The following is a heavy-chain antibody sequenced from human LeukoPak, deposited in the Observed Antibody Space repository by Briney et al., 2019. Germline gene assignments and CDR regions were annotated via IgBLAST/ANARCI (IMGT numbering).Heavy chain of an antibody. CDR2: INHSGST. CDR1: GGSISSYY. Sequence: SETLSLTCTVSGGSISSYYWSWIRQPPGKGLEWIGEINHSGSTNYNPSLKSRVTISVDTSKNQFSLKLSSVTAADTAVYYCARVNRITMIVLDYWGQGTLVTVSS. V-gene: IGHV4-34*01. D-gene: IGHD3-22*01. CDR3: ARVNRITMIVLDY. J-gene: IGHJ4*02.